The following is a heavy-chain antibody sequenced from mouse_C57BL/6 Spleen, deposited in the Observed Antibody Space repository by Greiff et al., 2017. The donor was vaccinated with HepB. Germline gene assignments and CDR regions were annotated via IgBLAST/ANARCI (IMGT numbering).Heavy chain of an antibody. CDR3: AREGTGYAMDY. J-gene: IGHJ4*01. Sequence: QVQLQQSGAELVRPGTSVKMSCKASGYTFTNYWIGWAKQRPGHGLEWIGDIYPGGGYTNYNEKFKGKATLTADKSSSTAYMQFSSLTSEDSAIYYCAREGTGYAMDYWGQGTSVTVSS. CDR1: GYTFTNYW. D-gene: IGHD3-3*01. CDR2: IYPGGGYT. V-gene: IGHV1-63*01.